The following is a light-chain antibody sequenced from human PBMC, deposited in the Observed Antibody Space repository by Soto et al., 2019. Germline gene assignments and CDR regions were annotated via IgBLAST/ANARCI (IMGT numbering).Light chain of an antibody. CDR1: QSVSSRH. CDR2: AAS. CDR3: QQYTGPPTT. V-gene: IGKV3-20*01. Sequence: EIVMTQSASTLSVSPGEGATLSCRGSQSVSSRHLAWYQQKTGQAPRLLIYAASSRATGIPDRFSGSGSGTDFTLTITRLETEDSAVYFCQQYTGPPTTFGQGTRLEIK. J-gene: IGKJ5*01.